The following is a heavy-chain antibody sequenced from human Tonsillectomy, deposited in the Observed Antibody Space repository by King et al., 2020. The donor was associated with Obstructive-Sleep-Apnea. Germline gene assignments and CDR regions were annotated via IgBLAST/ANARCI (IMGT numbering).Heavy chain of an antibody. CDR3: ANGLRAAGLGDAFDV. D-gene: IGHD2-15*01. J-gene: IGHJ3*01. CDR1: GFTFSSYS. Sequence: VQLVESGGGLVQPGGSLRLSCAASGFTFSSYSMNWVRQTPGEGLEWVSYISSSGSTIYYADSVKGRFTISRDNPKNSLYLQMNSLRAEDTAVYYCANGLRAAGLGDAFDVWGQGTMVTVSS. CDR2: ISSSGSTI. V-gene: IGHV3-48*04.